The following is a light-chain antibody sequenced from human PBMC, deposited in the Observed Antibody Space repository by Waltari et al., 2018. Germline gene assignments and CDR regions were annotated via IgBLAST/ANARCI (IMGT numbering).Light chain of an antibody. Sequence: QSVLTQPPSVSGAPGQRVTISCTGSSSNIGAGYDVHWYRHLPETAPKLLIYGKSILPSGVPDRFSASKSGASASLAITGLQAEDEADYYCQSYDSRLRAWVFGGGTQLTVL. J-gene: IGLJ3*02. CDR2: GKS. V-gene: IGLV1-40*01. CDR1: SSNIGAGYD. CDR3: QSYDSRLRAWV.